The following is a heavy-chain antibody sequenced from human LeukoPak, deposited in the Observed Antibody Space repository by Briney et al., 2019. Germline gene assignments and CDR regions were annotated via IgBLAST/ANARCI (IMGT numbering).Heavy chain of an antibody. Sequence: PSETLSLTCFVSGYPINIDYSWGWIRQSPGKGLEWIGVISPKGITYYNPSLRGRVSISPDTSKNQFSLRLSSMTATDTAMYYCARAVGVTNGLFDYWGPGTLVTVSS. CDR1: GYPINIDYS. CDR3: ARAVGVTNGLFDY. CDR2: ISPKGIT. V-gene: IGHV4-38-2*02. D-gene: IGHD1-26*01. J-gene: IGHJ4*02.